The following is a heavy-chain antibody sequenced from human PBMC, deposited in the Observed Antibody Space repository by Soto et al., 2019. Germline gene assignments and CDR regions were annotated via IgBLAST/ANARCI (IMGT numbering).Heavy chain of an antibody. J-gene: IGHJ5*02. D-gene: IGHD2-15*01. CDR3: AKDPDCSGGSGYWFVP. CDR2: IIHIFGTA. Sequence: QVQLVQSGAEVKKPGSSVKVSCKASGGTFSSYAISWGRQAPGQGLEWMGGIIHIFGTANYAQKFQGRVTITADESPNTAHDEVCSLRSQVSAVYYCAKDPDCSGGSGYWFVPWGQATLVTLSS. CDR1: GGTFSSYA. V-gene: IGHV1-69*12.